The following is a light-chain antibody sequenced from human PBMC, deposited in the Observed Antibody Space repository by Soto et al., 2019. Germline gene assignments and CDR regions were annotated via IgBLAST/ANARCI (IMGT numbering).Light chain of an antibody. CDR2: DAS. Sequence: EIVLTQSPATLSLSPGERATLSCRASQSVSSYLAWYQQKPGQAPRLLIYDASNRATGIPARFSGSGSGTDFTLTISSLEPEDFAVYYCQQRSNWQKLTVGAGTKVDIK. J-gene: IGKJ3*01. CDR1: QSVSSY. CDR3: QQRSNWQKLT. V-gene: IGKV3-11*01.